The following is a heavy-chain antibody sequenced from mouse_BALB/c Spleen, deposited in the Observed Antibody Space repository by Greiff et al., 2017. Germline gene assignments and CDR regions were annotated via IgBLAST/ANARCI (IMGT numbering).Heavy chain of an antibody. CDR1: GFTFSSYA. V-gene: IGHV5-6-5*01. CDR3: ARGLSITTVEMDY. J-gene: IGHJ4*01. CDR2: ISSGGST. Sequence: DVKLVESGGGLVKPGGSLKLSCAASGFTFSSYAMSWVRQTPEKRLEWVASISSGGSTYYPDSVKGRFTISRDNARNILYLQMSSLRSEDTAMYYCARGLSITTVEMDYWGQGTSVTVSS. D-gene: IGHD1-1*01.